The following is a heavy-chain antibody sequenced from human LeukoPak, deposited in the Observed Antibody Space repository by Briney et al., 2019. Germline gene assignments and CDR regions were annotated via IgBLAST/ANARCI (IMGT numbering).Heavy chain of an antibody. D-gene: IGHD2-15*01. Sequence: GGSLRLSCAASGFTFSDYWMIWVRQAPGKGLEGVANVKQDGGEKHYIDSVKGRFTISRDNAEHSIYLQISSLRADDRHIYYCPRDGPPRSPTSGWFDPWGQGTLVTVSS. V-gene: IGHV3-7*03. CDR1: GFTFSDYW. J-gene: IGHJ5*02. CDR2: VKQDGGEK. CDR3: PRDGPPRSPTSGWFDP.